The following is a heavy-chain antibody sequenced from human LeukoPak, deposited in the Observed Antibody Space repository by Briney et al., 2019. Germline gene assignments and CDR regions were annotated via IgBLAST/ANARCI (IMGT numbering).Heavy chain of an antibody. J-gene: IGHJ6*03. CDR2: FDQSGST. V-gene: IGHV4-38-2*02. Sequence: PSETLSLTCTVSGYSISSGYYWGCIRQPPGKGLEWIGSFDQSGSTYYNPSLKSRVTISVDTSKNQFSLKVSSATAADTAVYYCARVFDSGSQAYFYYMDVWGKGTTVTISS. D-gene: IGHD3-10*01. CDR1: GYSISSGYY. CDR3: ARVFDSGSQAYFYYMDV.